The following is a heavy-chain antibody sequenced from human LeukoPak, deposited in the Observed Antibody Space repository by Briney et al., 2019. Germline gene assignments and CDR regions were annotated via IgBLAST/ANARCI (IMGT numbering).Heavy chain of an antibody. CDR2: ISYDGSNK. CDR1: GFTFSSYW. J-gene: IGHJ4*02. Sequence: GGSLRLSCAASGFTFSSYWMHWVRQALGKGLEWVAVISYDGSNKYYADSVKGRFTISRDNSKNTLYLQMNSLRAEDTAVYYCARGVAVAPCVGYWGQGTLVTVSS. CDR3: ARGVAVAPCVGY. D-gene: IGHD6-19*01. V-gene: IGHV3-30*03.